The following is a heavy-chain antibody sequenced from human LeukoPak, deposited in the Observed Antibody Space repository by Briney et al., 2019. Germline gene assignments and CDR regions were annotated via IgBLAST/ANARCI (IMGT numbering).Heavy chain of an antibody. CDR2: LYSDGNT. D-gene: IGHD1-14*01. V-gene: IGHV3-53*01. Sequence: GGSLRLSCAASGFTVITNDMTWVRQAPGKGLEWVSVLYSDGNTKYADSVQGRFTISRDNSKNTLYLAMNSLSPGDTAVYYCARGVEPLAANTLAYWGQGTLVTVSA. CDR1: GFTVITND. J-gene: IGHJ4*02. CDR3: ARGVEPLAANTLAY.